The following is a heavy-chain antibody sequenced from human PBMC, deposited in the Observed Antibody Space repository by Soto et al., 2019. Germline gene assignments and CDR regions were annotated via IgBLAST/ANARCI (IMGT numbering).Heavy chain of an antibody. CDR3: AKFSRTMSSV. V-gene: IGHV3-7*01. D-gene: IGHD3-10*02. Sequence: EVQLVESGGGLVQPGGSLRLSCAASGFTFSDYWMSWVRQAPGEGPEWVAIIKPDGSVKQYVYSVQGRFTISRDNAENSLFLQMTSRRVDDTAIYYCAKFSRTMSSVWGQGTLVTVSS. CDR1: GFTFSDYW. CDR2: IKPDGSVK. J-gene: IGHJ4*02.